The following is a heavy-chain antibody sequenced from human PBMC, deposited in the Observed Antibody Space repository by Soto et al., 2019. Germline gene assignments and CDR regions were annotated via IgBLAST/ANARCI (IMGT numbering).Heavy chain of an antibody. Sequence: QVQLVESGGGVVQPGGSLRLSCSGSGFIFSGYGMHWVRQPPGKGLEWVAVISYDGRRKYYEDSVKGRFTVSRDNSQNMVYLEMNSLRVEDSAIYYCAKDILRDQLDCGMDVWGQGTTVTVSS. CDR2: ISYDGRRK. D-gene: IGHD1-1*01. CDR3: AKDILRDQLDCGMDV. CDR1: GFIFSGYG. J-gene: IGHJ6*02. V-gene: IGHV3-30*18.